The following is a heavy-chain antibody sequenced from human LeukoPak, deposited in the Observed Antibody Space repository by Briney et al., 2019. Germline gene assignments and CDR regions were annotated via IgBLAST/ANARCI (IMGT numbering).Heavy chain of an antibody. CDR3: ARHARIDSGYANSNFDY. J-gene: IGHJ4*02. D-gene: IGHD5-12*01. CDR1: DDSISSYY. CDR2: IYTSMYT. V-gene: IGHV4-4*09. Sequence: SETLSLTCTVSDDSISSYYWSWIRQPPGKGLEWIGYIYTSMYTNYNPSLTSRVTMSVDTSKNQFSLTLSSVAAADTAVYYCARHARIDSGYANSNFDYWGQGALVTVSS.